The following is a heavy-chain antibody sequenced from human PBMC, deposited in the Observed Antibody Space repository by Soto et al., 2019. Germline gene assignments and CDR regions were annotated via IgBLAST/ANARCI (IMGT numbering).Heavy chain of an antibody. CDR2: FDPEDGGT. D-gene: IGHD3-9*01. CDR3: ATAVGASPYYDILTGYYYYYGMDV. CDR1: GYTLTELS. Sequence: QVQLVQSGAEVKKPGASVKVSCKVSGYTLTELSMHWVRQAPGKGLEWMGGFDPEDGGTIYAQKFQGRVTMTEDTSTDTAYLELSSLRSEDTAVYYCATAVGASPYYDILTGYYYYYGMDVWGQGTTVTVSS. J-gene: IGHJ6*02. V-gene: IGHV1-24*01.